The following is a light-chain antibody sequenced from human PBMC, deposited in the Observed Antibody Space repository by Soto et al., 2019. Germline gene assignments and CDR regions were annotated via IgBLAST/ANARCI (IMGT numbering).Light chain of an antibody. J-gene: IGKJ4*01. V-gene: IGKV3-15*01. CDR1: QRVSTN. CDR2: GAS. Sequence: EIVLTQSPATLSVSPGERATLSCRASQRVSTNVAWYQQKPGQAPRLLIYGASTRATGIPARFSGGGSGTEFTLTISSLQSEDFAVYYCQQYKNWPPLTFGGGTKVEIK. CDR3: QQYKNWPPLT.